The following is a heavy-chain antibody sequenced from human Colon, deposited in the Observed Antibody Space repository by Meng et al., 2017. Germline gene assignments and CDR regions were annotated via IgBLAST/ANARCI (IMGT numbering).Heavy chain of an antibody. J-gene: IGHJ4*02. CDR3: ARFYGSGTFEVHDY. CDR2: IHYSGSR. CDR1: GGSVSSASYY. Sequence: QGSLQAVGPCLVRPSETLSLTCNGSGGSVSSASYYWSWIRQPPGKGLEWIGLIHYSGSRNYNPSLKSRVTMSVDTSKNQVSLRLTSVTAADTAVYYCARFYGSGTFEVHDYWGQGTLVTVSS. V-gene: IGHV4-61*01. D-gene: IGHD3-10*01.